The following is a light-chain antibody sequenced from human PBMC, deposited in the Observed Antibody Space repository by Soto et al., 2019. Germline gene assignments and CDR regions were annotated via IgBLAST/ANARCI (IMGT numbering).Light chain of an antibody. Sequence: NFMLTQPHSVSESPGETVTISCTRTSGGIANNYVQWYQQRPGSAPTIVIYEQNQRPSGVPDRFSGSTDGSANSASLTIYGLHTEDEADYYCQSYESSFVLFGGGTKLTVL. CDR3: QSYESSFVL. CDR2: EQN. CDR1: SGGIANNY. V-gene: IGLV6-57*04. J-gene: IGLJ2*01.